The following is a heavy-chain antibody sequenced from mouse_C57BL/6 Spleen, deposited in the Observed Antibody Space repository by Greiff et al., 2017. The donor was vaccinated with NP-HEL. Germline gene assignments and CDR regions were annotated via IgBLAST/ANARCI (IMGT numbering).Heavy chain of an antibody. V-gene: IGHV5-4*01. Sequence: EVKVVESGGGLVKPGGSLKLSCAASGFTFSSYAMSWVRQTPEKRLEWVATISDGGSYTYYPDNVKGRFTISRDNAKNNLYLQMSHLKSEDTAMYYCARDRSNAFDYWGQGTTLTVSS. CDR1: GFTFSSYA. D-gene: IGHD2-5*01. CDR2: ISDGGSYT. J-gene: IGHJ2*01. CDR3: ARDRSNAFDY.